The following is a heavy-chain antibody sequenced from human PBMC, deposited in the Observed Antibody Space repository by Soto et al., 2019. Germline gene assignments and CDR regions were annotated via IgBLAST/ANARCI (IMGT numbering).Heavy chain of an antibody. CDR1: GFTFTSSA. D-gene: IGHD4-17*01. Sequence: SVKVSCKASGFTFTSSAIQWVRQARGQRLEWIGWIVVGSGNTNYAQKFQERVTITRDMSTSTAYVELSSLRSDDTAVYYCARGTVTTFFDYWGQGTLVTVSS. CDR2: IVVGSGNT. V-gene: IGHV1-58*02. CDR3: ARGTVTTFFDY. J-gene: IGHJ4*02.